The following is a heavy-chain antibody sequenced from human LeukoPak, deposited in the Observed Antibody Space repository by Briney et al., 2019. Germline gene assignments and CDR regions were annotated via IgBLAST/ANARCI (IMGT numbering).Heavy chain of an antibody. CDR1: GFTFSSYS. V-gene: IGHV3-21*01. CDR3: ARVGRTDVVDY. J-gene: IGHJ4*02. Sequence: GGSPRLSCAASGFTFSSYSMNWVRQAPGKGLEWVSSISSSSSYIYYADSVKGRFTISRDNAKNSLYLQMNSLRAEDTAVYYCARVGRTDVVDYWGQGTLVTVSS. CDR2: ISSSSSYI.